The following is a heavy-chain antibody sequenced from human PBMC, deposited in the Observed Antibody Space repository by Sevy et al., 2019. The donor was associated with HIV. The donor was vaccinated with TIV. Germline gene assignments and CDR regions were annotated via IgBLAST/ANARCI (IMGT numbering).Heavy chain of an antibody. CDR2: IRYDGSNK. J-gene: IGHJ6*02. V-gene: IGHV3-30*02. CDR3: AKDAQWELPYYYGMDV. D-gene: IGHD1-26*01. Sequence: GESLKISCAASGFTFSSYGMHWVRQAPGKGLEWVAFIRYDGSNKYYADSVKGRFTISRDNSKNTLYLQMNSLRAEDTAVYYCAKDAQWELPYYYGMDVWGQGTTLTVSS. CDR1: GFTFSSYG.